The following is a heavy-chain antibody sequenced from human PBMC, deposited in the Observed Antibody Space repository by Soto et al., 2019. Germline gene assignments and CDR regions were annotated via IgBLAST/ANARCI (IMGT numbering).Heavy chain of an antibody. CDR2: INSRSTNI. D-gene: IGHD3-22*01. CDR1: GFIFSTYS. CDR3: AKDQYRAYYYDSSGYYFDY. J-gene: IGHJ4*02. Sequence: GGSLRLSCATYGFIFSTYSINWLRQAPGRGLEWVSYINSRSTNIYYADSVKGRFTISRDYSKNTLYLQMNSLRAEDTAVYYCAKDQYRAYYYDSSGYYFDYWGQGTLVTVSS. V-gene: IGHV3-48*01.